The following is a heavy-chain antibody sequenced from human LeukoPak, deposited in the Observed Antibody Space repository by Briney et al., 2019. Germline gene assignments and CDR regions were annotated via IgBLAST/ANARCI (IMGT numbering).Heavy chain of an antibody. V-gene: IGHV4-34*01. J-gene: IGHJ4*02. Sequence: SETLSLTCAVYGGSFSGYYWSWIRQPPGKGLEWIGEINHSGSTNYNPSLKSRVTISVDTSKNQFSLKLSSVTAADTAVYYCARVGSWSALRSGYSSGWYGRYYFDYWGQGTLVTVSS. D-gene: IGHD6-19*01. CDR1: GGSFSGYY. CDR3: ARVGSWSALRSGYSSGWYGRYYFDY. CDR2: INHSGST.